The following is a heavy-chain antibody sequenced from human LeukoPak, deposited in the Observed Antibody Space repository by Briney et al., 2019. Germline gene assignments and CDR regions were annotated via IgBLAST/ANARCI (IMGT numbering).Heavy chain of an antibody. CDR1: GFTFSSYA. J-gene: IGHJ4*02. Sequence: GGSLRLSCAASGFTFSSYAMSWVRQAPGKGLEWVSAISSSGGNTFYADSVKGRFTISRDNSKNTLHLQMSSLRAEDTAVYYCARDRVGAPVSFDSWGQGTLVTVSS. CDR2: ISSSGGNT. V-gene: IGHV3-23*01. CDR3: ARDRVGAPVSFDS. D-gene: IGHD1-26*01.